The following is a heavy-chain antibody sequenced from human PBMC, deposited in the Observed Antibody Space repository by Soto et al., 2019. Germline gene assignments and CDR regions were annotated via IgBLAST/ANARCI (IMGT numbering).Heavy chain of an antibody. CDR2: IDWDDDK. J-gene: IGHJ6*02. CDR1: GFSLSTSGMC. Sequence: VSGPTLVNPTQTLTLTCTFSGFSLSTSGMCVSWIRQPSGKALAWLARIDWDDDKYYSTSLKTRLTISKDTSKNQVVLTMTNMDPVDTATYYCARISVRGYSYGPGYYYGMDVWGQGTTVTVSS. CDR3: ARISVRGYSYGPGYYYGMDV. V-gene: IGHV2-70*11. D-gene: IGHD5-18*01.